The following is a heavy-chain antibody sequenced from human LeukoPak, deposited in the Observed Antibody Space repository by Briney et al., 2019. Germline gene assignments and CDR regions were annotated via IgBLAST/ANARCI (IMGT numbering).Heavy chain of an antibody. CDR3: ARAPHTRYYYGSGILY. Sequence: SETLSLTCAVYGGSFSGYYWSWIRQPPGKGLEWIGEINHSGGTNYNPSLKSRVTISVDTSKNQFSLKLSSVTAADTAVYYCARAPHTRYYYGSGILYWGQGTLVTVSS. CDR2: INHSGGT. J-gene: IGHJ4*02. D-gene: IGHD3-10*01. CDR1: GGSFSGYY. V-gene: IGHV4-34*01.